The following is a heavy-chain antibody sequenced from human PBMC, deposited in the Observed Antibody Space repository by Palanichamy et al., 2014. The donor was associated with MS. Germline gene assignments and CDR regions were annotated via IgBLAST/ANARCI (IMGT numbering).Heavy chain of an antibody. CDR3: ARARGPYYSLDY. CDR2: IYYSGST. Sequence: QVQLQDRPGLVKPSETLSLTCTVSGGSISSYYWSWIRQPPGKGLEWIGYIYYSGSTNYTPSLRSRVTISVDTSKNQFSLRLTSVTAADTAVYYCARARGPYYSLDYWGQGTLVTVSS. J-gene: IGHJ4*02. CDR1: GGSISSYY. V-gene: IGHV4-59*01. D-gene: IGHD2-21*01.